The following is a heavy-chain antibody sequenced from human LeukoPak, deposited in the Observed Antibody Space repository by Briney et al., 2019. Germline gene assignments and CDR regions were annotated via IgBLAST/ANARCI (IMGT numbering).Heavy chain of an antibody. V-gene: IGHV1-24*01. Sequence: ASVKVSCKVSGYTLTELSMHWVRQAPGKELEWMGSFDPEDGETICAQTFQGRVTMTEDTSTDTAYMEVSSLRSDDTAVYYCATSPPLDSWTLVGLDYWGQGTLVTVSS. D-gene: IGHD3-10*01. CDR2: FDPEDGET. J-gene: IGHJ4*02. CDR1: GYTLTELS. CDR3: ATSPPLDSWTLVGLDY.